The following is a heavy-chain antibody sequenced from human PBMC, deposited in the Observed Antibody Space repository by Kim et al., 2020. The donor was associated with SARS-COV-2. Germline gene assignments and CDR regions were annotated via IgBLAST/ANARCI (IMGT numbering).Heavy chain of an antibody. D-gene: IGHD3-3*01. J-gene: IGHJ5*02. Sequence: SETLSLTCAVYGGSFSGYYWSWIRQPPGKGLEWIGEINHSGSTNYNPSLKSRVTISVDTSKNQFSLKLSTVTAADAAVYYCAGGPRKEVTMFGVVIYGWFDPWGQGTLVTVSS. V-gene: IGHV4-34*01. CDR2: INHSGST. CDR1: GGSFSGYY. CDR3: AGGPRKEVTMFGVVIYGWFDP.